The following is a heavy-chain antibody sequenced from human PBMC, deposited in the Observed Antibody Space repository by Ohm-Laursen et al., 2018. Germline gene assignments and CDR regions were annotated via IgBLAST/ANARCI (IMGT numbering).Heavy chain of an antibody. V-gene: IGHV4-34*01. CDR2: ISHRGDS. D-gene: IGHD1-26*01. CDR1: GGSFSGYD. J-gene: IGHJ4*02. Sequence: SETLSLTCAVYGGSFSGYDWSWIRQPPGKGLEWIGSISHRGDSYYNPSLRSRVTMSVDTSKNQFSLKLNSLIAADTAVYYCAKVVASTSIDFWGQGILVTVSS. CDR3: AKVVASTSIDF.